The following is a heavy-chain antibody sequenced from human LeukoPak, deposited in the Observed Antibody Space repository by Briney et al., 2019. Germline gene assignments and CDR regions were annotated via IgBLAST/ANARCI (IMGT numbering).Heavy chain of an antibody. V-gene: IGHV3-64*01. CDR3: AGESSGLHY. CDR1: GFTFSSYA. Sequence: GGSLRLSCAASGFTFSSYAMHWVRQAPGKGLEYVSAISSNGGSTYYANSVKGRFTISRDNSKNTLYLQMGSLRAEDMAVYYCAGESSGLHYWGQGTLVTVSS. CDR2: ISSNGGST. J-gene: IGHJ4*02. D-gene: IGHD3-10*01.